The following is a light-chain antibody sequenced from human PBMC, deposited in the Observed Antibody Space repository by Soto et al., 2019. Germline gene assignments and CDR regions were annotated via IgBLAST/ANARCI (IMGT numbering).Light chain of an antibody. CDR3: SSYTISYTRV. V-gene: IGLV2-14*01. CDR2: EVS. J-gene: IGLJ1*01. Sequence: QSALTQPASVSGSPGQSITISCTGTSSDVGGYNYVSWYQQHPGKAPKLMIYEVSNRPSGVSNRFSGSKSGNTASLTISGLQAEDEAEYYCSSYTISYTRVFGTGTKLTVL. CDR1: SSDVGGYNY.